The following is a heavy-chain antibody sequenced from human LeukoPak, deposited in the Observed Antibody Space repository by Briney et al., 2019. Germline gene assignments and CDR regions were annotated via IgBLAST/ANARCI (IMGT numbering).Heavy chain of an antibody. D-gene: IGHD5-18*01. Sequence: GESLQISCKGSGYSFTTYWTGWVRQMPGKGLEWMGIIYPDDSDTRYSPSFQGQVTISADKSISTAYLQWSSLKASDTAMYYCARGGYSYGFTPFDYWGQGTLVTVSS. CDR3: ARGGYSYGFTPFDY. CDR2: IYPDDSDT. CDR1: GYSFTTYW. V-gene: IGHV5-51*01. J-gene: IGHJ4*02.